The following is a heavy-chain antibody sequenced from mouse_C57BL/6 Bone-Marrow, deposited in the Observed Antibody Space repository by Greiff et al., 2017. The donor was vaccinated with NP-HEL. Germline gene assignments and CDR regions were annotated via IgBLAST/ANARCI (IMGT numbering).Heavy chain of an antibody. CDR1: GYSITSGYD. Sequence: EVKVVESGPGMVKPSQSLSLTCTVTGYSITSGYDWHWIRHFPGNKLEWMGYISYSGSTNYNPSLKSRISITHDTSKNHFFLKLNSVTTEDTATYYCARGEDYYGSSSWFAYWGQGTLVTVSA. V-gene: IGHV3-1*01. J-gene: IGHJ3*01. D-gene: IGHD1-1*01. CDR2: ISYSGST. CDR3: ARGEDYYGSSSWFAY.